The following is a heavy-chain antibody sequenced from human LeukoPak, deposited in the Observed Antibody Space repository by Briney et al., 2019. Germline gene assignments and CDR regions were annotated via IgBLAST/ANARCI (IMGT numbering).Heavy chain of an antibody. V-gene: IGHV1-69*13. Sequence: SVKVSCKASGGTFSSYAISWVRQAPGQGLEWMGGIIPIFGTANYAQKFQGRVTITADESTSTAYMELSSLRSEDTAVYYCARVGGGYSYGYGYYYMDVWGKGTTVTVSS. CDR2: IIPIFGTA. CDR1: GGTFSSYA. J-gene: IGHJ6*03. D-gene: IGHD5-18*01. CDR3: ARVGGGYSYGYGYYYMDV.